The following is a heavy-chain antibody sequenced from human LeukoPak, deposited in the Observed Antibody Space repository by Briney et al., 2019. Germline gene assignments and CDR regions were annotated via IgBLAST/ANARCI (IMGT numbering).Heavy chain of an antibody. CDR2: IIPIFGTA. J-gene: IGHJ6*02. Sequence: SVKVSRKASGGTFSSYAISWVRQAPGQGLEWMGGIIPIFGTANYAQKFQGRVTITADESTSTAYMELSSLRSEDTAVYYCARDFVGVSHYYCGMDVWGQGTTVTVSS. CDR1: GGTFSSYA. D-gene: IGHD2-15*01. V-gene: IGHV1-69*13. CDR3: ARDFVGVSHYYCGMDV.